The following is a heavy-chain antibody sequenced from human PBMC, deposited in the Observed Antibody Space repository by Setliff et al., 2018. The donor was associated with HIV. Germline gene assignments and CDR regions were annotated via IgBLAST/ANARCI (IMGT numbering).Heavy chain of an antibody. CDR2: IYTGGRT. J-gene: IGHJ4*02. CDR1: DDSISSNY. CDR3: ANPPLKGHLGVGFDY. D-gene: IGHD3-16*01. V-gene: IGHV4-4*07. Sequence: PSETLSLTCTVSDDSISSNYWSWIRQSAGKGLEWVGRIYTGGRTNYNPSLKGRVTMSVDTSKNQFSLNLSSVTAADTAVYYCANPPLKGHLGVGFDYWGQGTQVTVSS.